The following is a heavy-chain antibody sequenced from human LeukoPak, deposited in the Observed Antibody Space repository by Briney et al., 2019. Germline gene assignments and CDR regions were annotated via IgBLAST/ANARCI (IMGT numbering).Heavy chain of an antibody. V-gene: IGHV3-48*01. CDR3: AREGYCNITSCPRGAFDF. D-gene: IGHD2-2*01. CDR2: ISSRSSTI. Sequence: GGSLRLSCAASGFTVSSNYLSWVRQAPGKGLEWVSYISSRSSTIYYTDSVKGRFTISRDNAKNSLYLQMNSLRAEDTAVYYCAREGYCNITSCPRGAFDFWGQGTMVTVSS. CDR1: GFTVSSNY. J-gene: IGHJ3*01.